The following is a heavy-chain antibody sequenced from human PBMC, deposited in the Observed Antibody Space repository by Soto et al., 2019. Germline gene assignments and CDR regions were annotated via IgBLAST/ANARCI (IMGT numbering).Heavy chain of an antibody. CDR3: AKNNLPKHYGSGIDY. V-gene: IGHV3-23*01. CDR1: GFTFSSYA. Sequence: GESLKISCAASGFTFSSYAMSWVRQAPGKGLEWVSAISGSGGSTYYADSVKGRFTISRDNSKNTLYLQMNSLRAEDTAVYYCAKNNLPKHYGSGIDYWGQGTLVTVSS. CDR2: ISGSGGST. D-gene: IGHD3-10*01. J-gene: IGHJ4*02.